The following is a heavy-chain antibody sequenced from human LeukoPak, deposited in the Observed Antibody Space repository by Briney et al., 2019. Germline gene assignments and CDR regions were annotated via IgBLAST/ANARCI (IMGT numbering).Heavy chain of an antibody. CDR2: MNPNSGNT. D-gene: IGHD4-17*01. J-gene: IGHJ5*02. CDR1: GYTFTSYD. V-gene: IGHV1-8*03. Sequence: ASVKVSCKASGYTFTSYDINWVRQATGQGLEWMGWMNPNSGNTGYAQKFQGRVTITRNTSISTAYMELSSLRSEDTAVYYCARDDYGEPGWFDPWGQGTLVTVSS. CDR3: ARDDYGEPGWFDP.